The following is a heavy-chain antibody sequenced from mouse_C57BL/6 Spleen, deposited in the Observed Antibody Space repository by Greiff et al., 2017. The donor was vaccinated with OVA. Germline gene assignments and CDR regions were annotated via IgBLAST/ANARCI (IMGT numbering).Heavy chain of an antibody. D-gene: IGHD1-1*01. Sequence: SGAELVKPGASVKLSCKASGYTFTEYTIHWVKQRSGQGLEWIGWFYPGSGSIKYNEKFKDKATLTADKSSSTVYMELSRLTAEDSAVYFCARHEEPASYYYGSDYAMDYWGQGTSVTVSS. V-gene: IGHV1-62-2*01. J-gene: IGHJ4*01. CDR1: GYTFTEYT. CDR2: FYPGSGSI. CDR3: ARHEEPASYYYGSDYAMDY.